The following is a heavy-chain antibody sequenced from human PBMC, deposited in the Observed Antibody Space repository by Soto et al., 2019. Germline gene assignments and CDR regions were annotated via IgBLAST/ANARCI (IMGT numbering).Heavy chain of an antibody. Sequence: QVQLVQSGAEVKESGSSVKVSCKASGVTFSTHEFSWVRQAPGQGLEWMGGIIPVFDTAKCAQQFQGRVTITADEATSTAYMEINNLRSDDTGVYYCARDQFRHGSGSSYVTGWDFWGQGTLVTVSS. V-gene: IGHV1-69*01. D-gene: IGHD3-10*01. CDR3: ARDQFRHGSGSSYVTGWDF. CDR2: IIPVFDTA. CDR1: GVTFSTHE. J-gene: IGHJ4*02.